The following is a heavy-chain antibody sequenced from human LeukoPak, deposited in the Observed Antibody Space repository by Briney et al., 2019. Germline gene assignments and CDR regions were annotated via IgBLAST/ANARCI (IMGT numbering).Heavy chain of an antibody. CDR2: INEHGSIT. J-gene: IGHJ4*02. D-gene: IGHD3-10*01. CDR3: ARDVAGSGSL. CDR1: GFTFSSYW. Sequence: GGSLRLSCAASGFTFSSYWMHWVRQVPGKGLVWVARINEHGSITDHADSVKDRFTVSRDNAWNTLYLQMNSLRAEDTAVYYCARDVAGSGSLWGQGTLITVSS. V-gene: IGHV3-74*01.